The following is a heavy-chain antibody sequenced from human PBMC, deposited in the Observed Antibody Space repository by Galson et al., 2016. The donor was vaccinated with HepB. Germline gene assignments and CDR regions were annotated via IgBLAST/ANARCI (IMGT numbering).Heavy chain of an antibody. CDR2: ISSSSSFI. D-gene: IGHD6-6*01. CDR3: AREGDPGRQLVRRSSFDY. J-gene: IGHJ4*02. CDR1: GFTFITYS. V-gene: IGHV3-21*01. Sequence: SLRLSCAPSGFTFITYSVNWVRQAPGRGLEWVSSISSSSSFIYYADSVKGRFTISRDNAKNSLYLQMNSLRAEDTAVYYCAREGDPGRQLVRRSSFDYWGQGTLVTVSS.